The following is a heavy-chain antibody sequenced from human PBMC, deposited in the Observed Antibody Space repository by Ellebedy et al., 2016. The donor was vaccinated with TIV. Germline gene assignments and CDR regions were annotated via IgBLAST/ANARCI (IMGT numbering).Heavy chain of an antibody. CDR1: GFTFTGYY. D-gene: IGHD4-17*01. CDR3: VRVRLSTVTTMNF. J-gene: IGHJ4*02. V-gene: IGHV1-2*02. Sequence: ASVKVSCKASGFTFTGYYMHWVRQAPGQGLEWVGWINPNSGDTSYAPKFQGRVSLTRDTSITIAYMELSSLKSDDSAVYYCVRVRLSTVTTMNFWGQGTLVSVSA. CDR2: INPNSGDT.